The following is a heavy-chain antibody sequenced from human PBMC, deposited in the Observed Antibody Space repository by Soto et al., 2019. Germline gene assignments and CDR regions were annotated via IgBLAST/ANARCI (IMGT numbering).Heavy chain of an antibody. J-gene: IGHJ6*02. D-gene: IGHD2-15*01. CDR2: IKSKTDGGTT. CDR3: TTESKFRAYHGQYCSGGSCYRAQAGYYYYGMDV. Sequence: EVQLVESGGGLVKPGGSLRLSCAASGFTFSNAWMSWVRQAPGKGLEWVGRIKSKTDGGTTDYAAPVKGRFTISRDDSKNTLYLQMNSMKTEDTAVYYCTTESKFRAYHGQYCSGGSCYRAQAGYYYYGMDVWGQGTTVTVSS. V-gene: IGHV3-15*01. CDR1: GFTFSNAW.